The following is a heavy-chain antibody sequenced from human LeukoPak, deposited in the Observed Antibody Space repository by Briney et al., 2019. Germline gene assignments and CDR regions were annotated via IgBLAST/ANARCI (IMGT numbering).Heavy chain of an antibody. J-gene: IGHJ4*02. V-gene: IGHV3-30*02. CDR2: MRSDGINK. CDR3: AKDKGGATRPFDY. D-gene: IGHD5-12*01. CDR1: GFTFSTYE. Sequence: GGSLRLSCAASGFTFSTYEMNWVRQAPGKGLEWVAFMRSDGINKYYVDSVKGRFTISRDTSKNTLYLQMNSLRAEDTAVYYCAKDKGGATRPFDYWGQGTLVTVSS.